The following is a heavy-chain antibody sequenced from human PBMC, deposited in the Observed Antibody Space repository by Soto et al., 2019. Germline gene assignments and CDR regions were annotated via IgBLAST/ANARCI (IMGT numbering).Heavy chain of an antibody. CDR2: IYYSGST. CDR1: GGSISSYY. CDR3: ASINYDFWSGYPNWFGP. Sequence: SETLSLTCTVSGGSISSYYWSWIRQPPGKGLEWIGYIYYSGSTNYNPSLKSRVTISVDTSKNQFSLKLSSVTAADTAVYYCASINYDFWSGYPNWFGPWGQGTLVTVSS. D-gene: IGHD3-3*01. J-gene: IGHJ5*02. V-gene: IGHV4-59*08.